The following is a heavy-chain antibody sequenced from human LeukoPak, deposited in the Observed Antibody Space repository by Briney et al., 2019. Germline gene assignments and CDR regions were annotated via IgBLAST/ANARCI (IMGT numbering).Heavy chain of an antibody. CDR2: ISASGGST. D-gene: IGHD6-19*01. CDR3: ARLVVSGWYGYYFDY. CDR1: GFTFSNYV. V-gene: IGHV3-23*01. J-gene: IGHJ4*02. Sequence: PGGSLRLSCAASGFTFSNYVMSWVRQAPGKGLEWVSGISASGGSTYYAASVKGQFTISRDNAKNSLYLQMNSLRAEDTAVYYCARLVVSGWYGYYFDYWGQGTLVTVSS.